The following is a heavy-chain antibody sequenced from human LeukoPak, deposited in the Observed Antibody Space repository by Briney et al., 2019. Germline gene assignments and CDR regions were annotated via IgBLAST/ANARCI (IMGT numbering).Heavy chain of an antibody. D-gene: IGHD4-23*01. J-gene: IGHJ4*02. V-gene: IGHV4-34*01. CDR2: ISHSGDT. Sequence: SETLSLTCAVYGGSFSDSYWSWIRQPPGEGLEWVGEISHSGDTNYNPSLRSRVTISVDTSKNQFSLNLSSVTAADTAVYYCARGSNSVAYWGQGTLVTVSS. CDR3: ARGSNSVAY. CDR1: GGSFSDSY.